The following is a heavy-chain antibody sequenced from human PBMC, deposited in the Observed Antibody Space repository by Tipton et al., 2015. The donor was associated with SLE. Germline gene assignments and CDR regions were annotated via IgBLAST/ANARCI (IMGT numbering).Heavy chain of an antibody. CDR1: GDSISNVGYY. D-gene: IGHD2-21*01. CDR3: AREGDSSANFYYYGGNV. J-gene: IGHJ6*02. CDR2: IYYSGSTD. V-gene: IGHV4-31*03. Sequence: TLSLTCTVSGDSISNVGYYWSWIRQHPGKGLEWIGCIYYSGSTDYYDPPLESRVSISIDTSKNEFSLKLSSVTAADTAVYYCAREGDSSANFYYYGGNVWGQGTTVTVSS.